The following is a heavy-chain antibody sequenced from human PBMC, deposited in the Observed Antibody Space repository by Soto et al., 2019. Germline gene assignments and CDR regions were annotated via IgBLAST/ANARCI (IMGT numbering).Heavy chain of an antibody. D-gene: IGHD6-13*01. CDR1: GYTFTSYG. CDR3: ATVAASMQSYYGVDV. J-gene: IGHJ6*02. Sequence: QIQLVQSGLEVKNPGASVTLSCKISGYTFTSYGLTWVRQAPGRGLEWLGWISINNRNTVNTKYAQKLKGRVTMTADTSTGTVFMAMRSLRSDDTAVYFCATVAASMQSYYGVDVWGPGTMVAVSS. V-gene: IGHV1-18*01. CDR2: ISINNRNTVNT.